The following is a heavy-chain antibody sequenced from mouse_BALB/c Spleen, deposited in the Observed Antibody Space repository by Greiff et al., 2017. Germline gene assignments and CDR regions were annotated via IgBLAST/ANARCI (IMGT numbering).Heavy chain of an antibody. D-gene: IGHD1-1*01. Sequence: DVKLVESGGGLVQPGGSRKLSCAASGFTFSSFGMHWVRQAPEKGLEWVAYISSGSSTIYYADTVKGRFTISRDNPKNTLFLQMTSLRSEDTAMYYCARPLYYYGKGAMDYWGQGTSVTVSS. CDR2: ISSGSSTI. CDR3: ARPLYYYGKGAMDY. CDR1: GFTFSSFG. J-gene: IGHJ4*01. V-gene: IGHV5-17*02.